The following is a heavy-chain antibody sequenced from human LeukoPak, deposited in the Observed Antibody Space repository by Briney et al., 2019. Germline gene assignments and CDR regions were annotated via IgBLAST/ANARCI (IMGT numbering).Heavy chain of an antibody. Sequence: GGSLRLSCVASGFTFSKYTMSWVRQAPGKGLEWVSGIYGGGSGSTFYAESVKGRFTISRDNSKNTLYLQMNSLRDEDTAIYYCAKDFTPDGIWYIDYWGRGTLITVSS. CDR1: GFTFSKYT. CDR2: IYGGGSGST. D-gene: IGHD1-14*01. CDR3: AKDFTPDGIWYIDY. J-gene: IGHJ4*02. V-gene: IGHV3-23*01.